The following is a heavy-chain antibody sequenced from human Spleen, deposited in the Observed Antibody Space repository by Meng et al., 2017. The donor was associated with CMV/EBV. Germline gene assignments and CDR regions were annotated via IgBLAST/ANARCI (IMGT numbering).Heavy chain of an antibody. J-gene: IGHJ5*02. CDR1: GFTFSSYW. D-gene: IGHD3-3*01. CDR3: ARGYYDFWSGYYWFDP. Sequence: GFTFSSYWMSWVRQAPGKGLEWVANIKQDGSEKYYVDSVKGRFTISRDNAKNSLYLQMNSLRAEATAVYYCARGYYDFWSGYYWFDPWGQGTLVTVSS. V-gene: IGHV3-7*01. CDR2: IKQDGSEK.